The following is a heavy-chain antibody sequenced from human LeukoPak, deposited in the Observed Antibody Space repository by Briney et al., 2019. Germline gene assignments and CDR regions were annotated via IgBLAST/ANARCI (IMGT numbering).Heavy chain of an antibody. D-gene: IGHD3-22*01. CDR1: GYTFSAYY. CDR3: ARGYDSSGYYYDGYFDY. J-gene: IGHJ4*02. V-gene: IGHV1-2*02. Sequence: GASVKVSCKASGYTFSAYYIHWVRQAPGQGLEWMGWINPISGGTNSAQKFQGRVTMTRDTSISTAYMELSRLRSDDTAVYYCARGYDSSGYYYDGYFDYWGQGTLVTVSS. CDR2: INPISGGT.